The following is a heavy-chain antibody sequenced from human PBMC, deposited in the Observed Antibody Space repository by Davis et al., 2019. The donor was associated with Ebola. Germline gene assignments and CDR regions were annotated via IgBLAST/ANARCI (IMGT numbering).Heavy chain of an antibody. CDR1: GYTFTSYY. Sequence: AASVKVSCKASGYTFTSYYMHWVRQAPGQGLEWMGIINPSGGSTSYAQTFQGRVTMTRDTSITTAYMELSSLSSDDTAVYYCTRGIARRRSGSWFDPWGQGTPVTVSS. V-gene: IGHV1-46*01. D-gene: IGHD2-15*01. CDR3: TRGIARRRSGSWFDP. CDR2: INPSGGST. J-gene: IGHJ5*02.